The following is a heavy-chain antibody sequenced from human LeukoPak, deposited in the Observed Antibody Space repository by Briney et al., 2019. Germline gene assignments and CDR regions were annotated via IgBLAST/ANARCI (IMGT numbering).Heavy chain of an antibody. CDR2: ITGNSNYI. D-gene: IGHD3-10*01. J-gene: IGHJ4*02. CDR3: ARDRVSGSGSIDY. CDR1: GFTFSIYS. Sequence: GGSVRLSCAASGFTFSIYSINWVRQAPGKGLEWVSSITGNSNYIYYADSVRGRFTISRDNAKNSLYLQMNSLRVEDTAVYYCARDRVSGSGSIDYWGQGTLVTVSS. V-gene: IGHV3-21*01.